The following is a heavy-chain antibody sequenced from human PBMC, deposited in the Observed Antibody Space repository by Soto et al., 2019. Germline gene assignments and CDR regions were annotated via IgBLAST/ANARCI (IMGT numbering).Heavy chain of an antibody. D-gene: IGHD2-15*01. CDR3: ARGWVEEAFDM. V-gene: IGHV1-69*18. CDR2: FIPRIDKI. J-gene: IGHJ3*02. CDR1: GGTLTSFT. Sequence: QVQLVQSGAEVKKPGSSVTVSCTASGGTLTSFTIYWVRQAPGKGFEWMGSFIPRIDKINYAQKFQGRVTLSADESSNTAYLELSSLTSEDTVVYYCARGWVEEAFDMWGQGTLVTMSS.